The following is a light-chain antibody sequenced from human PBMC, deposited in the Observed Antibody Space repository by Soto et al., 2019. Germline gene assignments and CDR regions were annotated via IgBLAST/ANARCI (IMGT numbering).Light chain of an antibody. CDR3: QQYGSSSWT. CDR2: GAS. V-gene: IGKV3-20*01. CDR1: QSVSSIY. J-gene: IGKJ1*01. Sequence: EIVLTQSPGTLSLSPGERATLSCRASQSVSSIYLAWYQHKPGQAPRLLIYGASSRATGIPDRFSGSGSGTDFTLTISRLEAEDFAVYYCQQYGSSSWTFGRGTPVQIK.